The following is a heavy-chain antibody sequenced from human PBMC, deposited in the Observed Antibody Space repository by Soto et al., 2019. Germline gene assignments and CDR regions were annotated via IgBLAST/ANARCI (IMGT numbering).Heavy chain of an antibody. CDR1: GYTFTGYY. J-gene: IGHJ3*02. CDR2: INPNSGGT. Sequence: QVQLVQSGAEVKKPGASVKVSCKASGYTFTGYYMHWVRQAPGQGLEWMGWINPNSGGTNYAQKFQGWVTMTRDTSISTAYMELSRLRFDDTAVYYCARYSDGDSVGYAFDIWGQGTMVTVSS. V-gene: IGHV1-2*04. D-gene: IGHD4-17*01. CDR3: ARYSDGDSVGYAFDI.